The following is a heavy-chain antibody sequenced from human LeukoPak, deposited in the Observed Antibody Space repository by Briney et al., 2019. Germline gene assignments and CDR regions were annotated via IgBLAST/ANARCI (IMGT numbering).Heavy chain of an antibody. CDR1: GYTFTNFD. CDR2: MNPKTGNT. D-gene: IGHD2-2*01. J-gene: IGHJ4*02. Sequence: ASVKVSCKASGYTFTNFDINWVRQATGQGLEWMGWMNPKTGNTGSAQKLQGRVTITGNTSISTAYMELRSLRSDDTAVYYCAGSSTSLYYFDYWGQGTLVTVSS. V-gene: IGHV1-8*01. CDR3: AGSSTSLYYFDY.